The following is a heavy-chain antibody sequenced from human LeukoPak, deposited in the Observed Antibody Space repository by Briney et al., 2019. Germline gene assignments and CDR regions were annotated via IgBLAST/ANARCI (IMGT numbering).Heavy chain of an antibody. CDR1: GGSFSGYY. J-gene: IGHJ4*02. CDR2: INHSGST. V-gene: IGHV4-34*01. CDR3: ARFTSHSSGWYY. Sequence: SETLSLTCAVYGGSFSGYYWSWIRQPPGKGLEWIGEINHSGSTNYNPSLKSRVTISVDTSKNQFSLKLSSVTAAVTAVYYCARFTSHSSGWYYWGQGTLVTVSS. D-gene: IGHD6-19*01.